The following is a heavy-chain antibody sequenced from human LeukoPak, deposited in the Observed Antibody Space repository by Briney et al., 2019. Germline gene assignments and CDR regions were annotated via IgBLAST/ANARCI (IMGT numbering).Heavy chain of an antibody. D-gene: IGHD3-22*01. CDR2: INHSGST. CDR1: GGSFSGYY. Sequence: SETLSLTCAVYGGSFSGYYWSWIRQPPGKGPEWIGEINHSGSTNYNPSLKSRVTISVDTSKNQFSLELSSVTAADTAVYYCARDTYYYNSDTSWSDVFDIWGQGTMVTVSS. CDR3: ARDTYYYNSDTSWSDVFDI. J-gene: IGHJ3*02. V-gene: IGHV4-34*01.